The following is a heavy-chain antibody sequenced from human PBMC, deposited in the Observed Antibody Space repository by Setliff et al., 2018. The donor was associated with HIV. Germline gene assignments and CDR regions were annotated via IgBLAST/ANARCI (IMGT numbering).Heavy chain of an antibody. CDR2: IYYSGST. V-gene: IGHV4-61*01. Sequence: LSLTCTVSGGSVSSGSYYWSWIRQPPGKGLEWIGYIYYSGSTKHNPSLKSRVTISLDTSKNQFSLKLTSVTAADTAVYYCARYSPRGYTLTGPYWGQGTLFTVSS. J-gene: IGHJ4*02. D-gene: IGHD5-18*01. CDR1: GGSVSSGSYY. CDR3: ARYSPRGYTLTGPY.